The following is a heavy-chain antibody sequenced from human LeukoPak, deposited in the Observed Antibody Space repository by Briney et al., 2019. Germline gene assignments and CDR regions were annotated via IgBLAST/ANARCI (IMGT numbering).Heavy chain of an antibody. CDR2: INPSGGST. CDR3: ARGRITMVRGVILKPGPIDY. D-gene: IGHD3-10*01. CDR1: GYTPTELS. J-gene: IGHJ4*02. Sequence: ASVKVSCKVSGYTPTELSMHWVRQAPGQGLEWMGIINPSGGSTSYAQKFQGRVTMTRDTSTSTVYMELSSLRSEDTAVYYCARGRITMVRGVILKPGPIDYWGQGTLVTVSS. V-gene: IGHV1-46*01.